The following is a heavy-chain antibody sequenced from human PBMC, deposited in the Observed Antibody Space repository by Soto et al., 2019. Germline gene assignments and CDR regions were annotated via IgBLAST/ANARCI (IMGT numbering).Heavy chain of an antibody. CDR3: ARDGYWSGSTMEGYCSGGSCSTFLNWFDP. J-gene: IGHJ5*02. Sequence: ASVKVSCKASGYTFTNYAMHWVRQAPGQRLEWMGWINAGNGNTKYSQKFQGRVTITRDTSASTAYMELSSLRSEDTAVYYCARDGYWSGSTMEGYCSGGSCSTFLNWFDPWGQGTLVTVSS. V-gene: IGHV1-3*01. CDR1: GYTFTNYA. D-gene: IGHD2-15*01. CDR2: INAGNGNT.